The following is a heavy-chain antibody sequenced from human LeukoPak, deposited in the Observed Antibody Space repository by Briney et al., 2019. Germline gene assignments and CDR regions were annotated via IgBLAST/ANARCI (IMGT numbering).Heavy chain of an antibody. CDR1: GGSFSGYY. D-gene: IGHD3-10*01. Sequence: SETLSLTCAVYGGSFSGYYWSWIRQPPGKGLEWIGEINHSGSTNYNPSLKSRVTISVDTSKNQFSLKLSSVTAADTAVYYCARDSYYGSVRPFDYWGQGTLVTVSS. J-gene: IGHJ4*02. V-gene: IGHV4-34*01. CDR3: ARDSYYGSVRPFDY. CDR2: INHSGST.